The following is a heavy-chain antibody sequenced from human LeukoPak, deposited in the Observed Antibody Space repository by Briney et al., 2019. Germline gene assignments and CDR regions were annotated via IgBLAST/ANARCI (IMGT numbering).Heavy chain of an antibody. Sequence: GGSLRLSCAASGFTFSSYEMNWVRQAPGKGLEWVSYISSSGSTIYYADSVKGRFTISRDNSNNMLYLQMNSLRAKDTAVYYCAKKAHYDAYAKYFDYWGQGTLVTVSS. J-gene: IGHJ4*02. V-gene: IGHV3-48*03. CDR1: GFTFSSYE. D-gene: IGHD4-17*01. CDR2: ISSSGSTI. CDR3: AKKAHYDAYAKYFDY.